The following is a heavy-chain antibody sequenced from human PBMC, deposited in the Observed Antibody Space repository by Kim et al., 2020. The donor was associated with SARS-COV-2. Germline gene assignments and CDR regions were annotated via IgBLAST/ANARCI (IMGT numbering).Heavy chain of an antibody. Sequence: GGSLRLSCAASGFTFSSYAMSWVRQAPGKGLEWVSAISGSGGSTYYADSVKGRFTISRDNSKNTLYLQMNSLRAEDTAVYYCAKKYYGSGSYLAYYFDYWGQGTLVTVSS. D-gene: IGHD3-10*01. V-gene: IGHV3-23*01. CDR1: GFTFSSYA. J-gene: IGHJ4*02. CDR2: ISGSGGST. CDR3: AKKYYGSGSYLAYYFDY.